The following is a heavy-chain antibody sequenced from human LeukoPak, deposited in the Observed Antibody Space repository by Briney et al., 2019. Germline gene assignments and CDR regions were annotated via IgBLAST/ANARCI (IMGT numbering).Heavy chain of an antibody. CDR3: ARDGTYCGGDCYFNVGDY. Sequence: ASVKVSCKASGYTFTGYYMHWVRQAPGQGLEWMGWINPNSGGTNYAQKFQGRVTMTRDTSISTAYMELSRLRSDDTAVYYCARDGTYCGGDCYFNVGDYWGQGTLVTVSS. CDR2: INPNSGGT. CDR1: GYTFTGYY. V-gene: IGHV1-2*02. D-gene: IGHD2-21*02. J-gene: IGHJ4*02.